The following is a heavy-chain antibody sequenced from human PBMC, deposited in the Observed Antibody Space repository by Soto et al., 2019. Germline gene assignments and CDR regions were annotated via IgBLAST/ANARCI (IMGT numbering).Heavy chain of an antibody. CDR3: ARLYGDASTFGY. V-gene: IGHV3-7*01. CDR1: GFKFSNYW. J-gene: IGHJ4*01. Sequence: GGSLRLSCGASGFKFSNYWMTWVRQAPGKGLEWVTNIDQDGSRAHYVDSVKGRFTVTRDNAENSVYLQMNSLKAEDTAVYYCARLYGDASTFGYWGHGTLVTVSS. D-gene: IGHD3-16*02. CDR2: IDQDGSRA.